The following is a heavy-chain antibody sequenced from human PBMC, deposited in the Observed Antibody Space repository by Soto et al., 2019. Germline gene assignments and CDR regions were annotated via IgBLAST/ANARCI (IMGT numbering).Heavy chain of an antibody. CDR1: GYTFTSYG. J-gene: IGHJ4*02. Sequence: ASVKVSCKASGYTFTSYGISWVRQAPGQGLEWMGWTSAYNGNTNYAQKLQGRVTMTTDTSTSTAYMGLRSLRSGDAAVYYCARARYSSGWSAWWGQGTLVTVSS. V-gene: IGHV1-18*04. CDR3: ARARYSSGWSAW. D-gene: IGHD6-19*01. CDR2: TSAYNGNT.